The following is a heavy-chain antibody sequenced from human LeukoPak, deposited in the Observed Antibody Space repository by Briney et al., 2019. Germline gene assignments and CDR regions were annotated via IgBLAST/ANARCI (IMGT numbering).Heavy chain of an antibody. CDR3: ARQTGSGLFILP. V-gene: IGHV4-34*01. D-gene: IGHD3/OR15-3a*01. CDR2: INHSGRA. CDR1: GGSFSGYY. J-gene: IGHJ4*02. Sequence: TSSETLSLTCAVYGGSFSGYYWSWIRQPPGKGLEWIGEINHSGRANYNPSLKSRVTISVDTSKNQFSLKLSSVTAADTAVYYCARQTGSGLFILPGGQGTLVTVSS.